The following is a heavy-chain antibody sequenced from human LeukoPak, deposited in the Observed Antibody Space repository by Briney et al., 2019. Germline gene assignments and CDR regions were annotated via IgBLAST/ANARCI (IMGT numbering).Heavy chain of an antibody. CDR1: GFTFSSYG. V-gene: IGHV3-33*01. D-gene: IGHD6-19*01. CDR2: IWYDGSNK. J-gene: IGHJ4*02. Sequence: GGSLRLSCAASGFTFSSYGMHWVRQAPGMGLEWVAVIWYDGSNKYYADSVKGRFTISRDNSKNTLYLQMNSLRAEDTAVYYCARDLRYSSGYWGQGTLVTVSS. CDR3: ARDLRYSSGY.